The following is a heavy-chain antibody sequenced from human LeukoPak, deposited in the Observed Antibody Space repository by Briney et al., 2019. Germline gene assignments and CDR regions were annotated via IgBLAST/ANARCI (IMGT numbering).Heavy chain of an antibody. CDR1: GFTFSSYD. Sequence: PGGSLRLSCAASGFTFSSYDMHWVRQATGKGLEWVSAIGTAGDTYYPGSVKGRFTISREKAKNSLYLQMNGLRAGDTAVYYCARSLGLDCSGGSCYVYYFDYWGQGTLVTVSS. CDR2: IGTAGDT. CDR3: ARSLGLDCSGGSCYVYYFDY. V-gene: IGHV3-13*01. D-gene: IGHD2-15*01. J-gene: IGHJ4*02.